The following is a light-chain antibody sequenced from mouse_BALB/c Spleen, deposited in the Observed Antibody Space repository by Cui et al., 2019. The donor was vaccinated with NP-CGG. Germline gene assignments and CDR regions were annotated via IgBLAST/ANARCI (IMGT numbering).Light chain of an antibody. V-gene: IGLV1*01. CDR1: TGAVTTSNY. J-gene: IGLJ1*01. CDR3: ALWYSNHWV. CDR2: GTN. Sequence: QVVVTQEPALTTSPGETVTLTCRSSTGAVTTSNYANWVQEKPDHLFTGLIGGTNNRAPGVPGRFSGSLIGDKAALTITGAQTEDETIYFCALWYSNHWVFGGGTKLTVL.